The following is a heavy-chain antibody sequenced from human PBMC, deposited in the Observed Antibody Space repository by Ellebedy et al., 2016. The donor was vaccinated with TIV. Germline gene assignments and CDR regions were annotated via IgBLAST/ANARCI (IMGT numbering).Heavy chain of an antibody. CDR3: AKEAVAGIPLTDY. CDR2: INHSGSP. CDR1: GGSFSGYY. V-gene: IGHV4-34*01. D-gene: IGHD6-19*01. Sequence: SETLSLXXAVYGGSFSGYYWSWIRQPPGKGLEWIGEINHSGSPNYNPPLKSRVTMSVDTSKNHFSLKLTSVTAADTAVYYCAKEAVAGIPLTDYWGQGTLVTVSS. J-gene: IGHJ4*02.